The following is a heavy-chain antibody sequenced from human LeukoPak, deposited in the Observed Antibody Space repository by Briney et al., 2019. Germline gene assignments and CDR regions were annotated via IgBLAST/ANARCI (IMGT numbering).Heavy chain of an antibody. V-gene: IGHV4-31*03. CDR2: ISYRGST. Sequence: SQTLSLTCHVSGDSVNSDGYYWTWIRQHPGRGLEWIGFISYRGSTSFNPSLKSRVSISVDTSKNQFSLRLTSVTAADTAVYCCARDVVLTASPDAFDIWGQGTMVSVS. CDR1: GDSVNSDGYY. D-gene: IGHD2-21*02. CDR3: ARDVVLTASPDAFDI. J-gene: IGHJ3*02.